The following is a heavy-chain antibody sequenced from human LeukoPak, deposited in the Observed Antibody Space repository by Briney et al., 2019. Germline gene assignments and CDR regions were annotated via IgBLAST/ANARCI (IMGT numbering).Heavy chain of an antibody. CDR3: AKDLCSSTRCSSDY. CDR1: GFTFSSYA. V-gene: IGHV3-23*01. J-gene: IGHJ4*02. CDR2: ISGSGGST. D-gene: IGHD2-2*01. Sequence: GGSLRLSCAASGFTFSSYAMSWVRQAPGKGLEWVSAISGSGGSTYYADSVKGRFTISRDNSKNTLYLQMNSLRAEDTAVYYCAKDLCSSTRCSSDYWGQGTLVTVSS.